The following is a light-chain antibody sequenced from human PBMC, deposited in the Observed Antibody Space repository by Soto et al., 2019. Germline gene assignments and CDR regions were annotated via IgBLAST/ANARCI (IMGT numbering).Light chain of an antibody. CDR2: GAS. CDR1: QSISSS. CDR3: QHYNSYSEA. Sequence: EKGMGQSPVTLSMAPGERATRSCRASQSISSSLAWYQQKPGQAPRLLIYGASARATGVPARFSGRGSGTEFTLTISSLQSEDFATYSCQHYNSYSEAFGQGTKVDIK. J-gene: IGKJ1*01. V-gene: IGKV3-15*01.